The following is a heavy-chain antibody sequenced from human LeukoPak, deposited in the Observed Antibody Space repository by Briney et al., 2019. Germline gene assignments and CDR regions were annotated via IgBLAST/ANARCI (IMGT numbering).Heavy chain of an antibody. D-gene: IGHD6-19*01. Sequence: SETLSLTCTVSGGSISSYYWIWIRQPPGKGLEWVGYIYYSGSTNYNPSLKSRISISVDTSKNHFSLKLSSVTAADTAVYYYARDPGSGWPFFDYWGQGTLVTVSS. CDR3: ARDPGSGWPFFDY. J-gene: IGHJ4*02. CDR1: GGSISSYY. CDR2: IYYSGST. V-gene: IGHV4-59*01.